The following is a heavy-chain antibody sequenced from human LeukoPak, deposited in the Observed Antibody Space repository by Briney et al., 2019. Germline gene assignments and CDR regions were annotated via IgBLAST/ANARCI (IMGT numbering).Heavy chain of an antibody. CDR3: ARDGEYCSGGSCYSYYYYYMDV. D-gene: IGHD2-15*01. J-gene: IGHJ6*03. CDR1: GYTFTGYY. Sequence: ASVKVSCKASGYTFTGYYMHWARQAPGQGLEWMGWINPNSGGTNYAQKFQGRVTMTRDTSISTAYMELSRLRSDDTAVYYCARDGEYCSGGSCYSYYYYYMDVWGKGTTVTISS. V-gene: IGHV1-2*02. CDR2: INPNSGGT.